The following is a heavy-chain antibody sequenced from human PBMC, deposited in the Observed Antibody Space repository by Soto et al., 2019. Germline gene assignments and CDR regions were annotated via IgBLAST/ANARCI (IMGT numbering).Heavy chain of an antibody. V-gene: IGHV1-18*01. D-gene: IGHD2-2*01. CDR1: GYSFTIYG. J-gene: IGHJ6*02. CDR3: ARDLTIVPATHPRLENYGMDV. CDR2: ISPYNGHT. Sequence: QVQLVQSAGEVKKPGASVKVSCKASGYSFTIYGISWVRRAPGQGLEWMGWISPYNGHTQFVERFRGRVTMTTDTSTKTSYMELRNLRSDDTAHYYCARDLTIVPATHPRLENYGMDVWGQGTTVIVS.